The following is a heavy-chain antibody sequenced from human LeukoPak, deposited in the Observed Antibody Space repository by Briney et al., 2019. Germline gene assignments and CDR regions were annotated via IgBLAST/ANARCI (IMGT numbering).Heavy chain of an antibody. CDR1: GFTFSSYA. V-gene: IGHV3-64*01. Sequence: PGGSLRLSCAASGFTFSSYAMHWVRQAPGKGLEYVSAISSNGGSTYYANSVKGRFTISRDNSKNTLYLQMGSLRAEDMAVYYCARPRFIAAAGPGASDIWGQGTMVTVSS. J-gene: IGHJ3*02. CDR3: ARPRFIAAAGPGASDI. D-gene: IGHD6-13*01. CDR2: ISSNGGST.